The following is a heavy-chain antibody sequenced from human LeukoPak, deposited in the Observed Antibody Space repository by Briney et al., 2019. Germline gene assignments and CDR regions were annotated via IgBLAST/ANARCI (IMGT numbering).Heavy chain of an antibody. V-gene: IGHV3-23*01. Sequence: GGSLRLSCAASGFTFSSYGMSWVRQAPGKGLEWVSAISGSCGSTYYADSVKGRFTISRDNSKNTLYLQMNSLRAEDTAVYYCAKTRDGYNYGDFDYWGQGTLVTVSS. J-gene: IGHJ4*02. CDR3: AKTRDGYNYGDFDY. D-gene: IGHD5-24*01. CDR2: ISGSCGST. CDR1: GFTFSSYG.